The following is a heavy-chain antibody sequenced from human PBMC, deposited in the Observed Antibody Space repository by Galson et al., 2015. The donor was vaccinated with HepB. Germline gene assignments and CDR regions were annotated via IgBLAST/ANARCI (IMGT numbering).Heavy chain of an antibody. CDR1: GGTFSSYA. Sequence: SVKVSCKASGGTFSSYAISWVRQAPGQGLEWMGGIIPIFGTANYAQKFQGRVTITADESTSTAYMELSSLRSEDTAVYYCARLEAYYYDSSGYHEDYWGQGTLVTVSS. D-gene: IGHD3-22*01. V-gene: IGHV1-69*13. J-gene: IGHJ4*02. CDR2: IIPIFGTA. CDR3: ARLEAYYYDSSGYHEDY.